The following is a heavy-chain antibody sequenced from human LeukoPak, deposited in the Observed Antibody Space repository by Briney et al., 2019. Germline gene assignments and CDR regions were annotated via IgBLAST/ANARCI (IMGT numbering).Heavy chain of an antibody. CDR2: INHSGST. D-gene: IGHD6-13*01. J-gene: IGHJ4*02. CDR3: ATIIAAAALY. Sequence: SETLSLTCAVYGGSFSGYYWSCIRQPPGRGLEWVGEINHSGSTNYNPSLKSRVTISVDTSKNQFSLKLSSVTAADTAVYYCATIIAAAALYWGQGTLVTVCS. V-gene: IGHV4-34*01. CDR1: GGSFSGYY.